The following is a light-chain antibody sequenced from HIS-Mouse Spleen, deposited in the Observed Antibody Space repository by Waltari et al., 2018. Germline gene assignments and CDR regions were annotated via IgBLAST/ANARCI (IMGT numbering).Light chain of an antibody. J-gene: IGKJ2*01. CDR3: QQYYSTPYT. CDR2: WAS. V-gene: IGKV4-1*01. CDR1: QSVLYSSNNKYY. Sequence: DIVMTQSPDSLAVSLGERATINCKSSQSVLYSSNNKYYLAWYQQKPGQPPKLLIYWASSRESGVPDRFSGSGSGTDFTLTISSLQAEDVAVYYCQQYYSTPYTCGQGTKLEIK.